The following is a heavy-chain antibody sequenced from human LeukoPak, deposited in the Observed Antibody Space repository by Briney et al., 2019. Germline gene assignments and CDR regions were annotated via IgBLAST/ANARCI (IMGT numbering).Heavy chain of an antibody. Sequence: GGSLRLSCAASGFTFSSYWMHWVRQAPGKGLEWVSYISSSGSTIYYADSVKGRFTISRDNAKNSLYLQMNSLRAEDTAVYYCVSYSSSWDIDYWGQGTLVTVSS. V-gene: IGHV3-48*04. CDR2: ISSSGSTI. CDR3: VSYSSSWDIDY. D-gene: IGHD6-13*01. CDR1: GFTFSSYW. J-gene: IGHJ4*02.